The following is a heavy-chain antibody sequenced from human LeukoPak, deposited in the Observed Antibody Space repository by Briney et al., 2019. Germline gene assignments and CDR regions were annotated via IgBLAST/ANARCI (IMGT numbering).Heavy chain of an antibody. Sequence: GGSLRLSCAASGFIFGNYWMTWVGQAPGKGLEWVAIIKQDGSERYYVDAVKGRFTISRDDAKNSLYLQMNSLRVEDTAIYYCAKSSEYYDFWTYYLADYWGQGTLVTVSS. J-gene: IGHJ4*02. D-gene: IGHD3/OR15-3a*01. CDR1: GFIFGNYW. V-gene: IGHV3-7*01. CDR2: IKQDGSER. CDR3: AKSSEYYDFWTYYLADY.